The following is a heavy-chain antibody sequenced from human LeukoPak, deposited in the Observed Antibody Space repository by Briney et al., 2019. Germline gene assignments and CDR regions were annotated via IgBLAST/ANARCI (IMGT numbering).Heavy chain of an antibody. CDR3: AKDAGSGWYKVLEDYFDY. J-gene: IGHJ4*02. CDR1: GFTFSSYA. Sequence: PGGSLRLSCAASGFTFSSYAMSWVRQAPGKRLEWVSAISGSGGSTYYADSVKGRFTISRDNSKNTLYLQMNSLRAEDTAVYYCAKDAGSGWYKVLEDYFDYWGQGTLVTVSS. V-gene: IGHV3-23*01. D-gene: IGHD6-19*01. CDR2: ISGSGGST.